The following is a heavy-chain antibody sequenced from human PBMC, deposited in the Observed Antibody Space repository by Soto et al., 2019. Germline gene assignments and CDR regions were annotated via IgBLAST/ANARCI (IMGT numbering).Heavy chain of an antibody. V-gene: IGHV3-7*01. D-gene: IGHD1-26*01. CDR2: VNEDGSER. CDR1: GFTFTNYY. CDR3: AKWGGAASDC. J-gene: IGHJ4*02. Sequence: GGSLRLSCAASGFTFTNYYMSWVRQAQGKGLECVANVNEDGSERYYVDSVKGRFTVSRDNAKNSLYLQMNSLRAEDTAVYYCAKWGGAASDCWGKGTRLTVSS.